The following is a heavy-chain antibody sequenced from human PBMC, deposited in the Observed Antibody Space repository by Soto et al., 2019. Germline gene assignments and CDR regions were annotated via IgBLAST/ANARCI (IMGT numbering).Heavy chain of an antibody. J-gene: IGHJ6*02. Sequence: KTSETLSLTCTVSGGSISSYYWSWIRQPPGKGLEWIGYIYYSGSTNYNPSLKSRVTISVDTSKNQFSLKLSSVTAADTAVYYCARAGSCSSTSCYTDYYYYYYGMDVWGQGTTVTVSS. V-gene: IGHV4-59*01. CDR1: GGSISSYY. CDR3: ARAGSCSSTSCYTDYYYYYYGMDV. D-gene: IGHD2-2*02. CDR2: IYYSGST.